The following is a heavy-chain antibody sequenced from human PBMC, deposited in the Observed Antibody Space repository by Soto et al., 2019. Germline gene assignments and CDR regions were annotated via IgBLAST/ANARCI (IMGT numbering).Heavy chain of an antibody. D-gene: IGHD3-16*01. CDR2: IYYSGNT. V-gene: IGHV4-59*12. Sequence: PSETLSLTCSVSGGSISASHWNWIPQPPGKGLEWIGYIYYSGNTLYNPSLKSRVTVSVDTSKNQVSLKANSVSTADTAVYYCAGVSGADYDRPFDYWGQGIWVTVSS. J-gene: IGHJ4*02. CDR1: GGSISASH. CDR3: AGVSGADYDRPFDY.